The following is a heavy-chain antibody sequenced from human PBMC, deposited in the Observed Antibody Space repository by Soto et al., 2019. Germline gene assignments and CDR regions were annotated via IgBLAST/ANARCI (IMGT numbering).Heavy chain of an antibody. CDR3: ARLMFRETIDF. Sequence: EVQLVESGGGLVQPGGSLRLSCEASGFTFGSYWMNWVRQAPGKGLAWVSRINAVGTTTFYADSVKGRFTISRDNAKNTMYLDMHSLGDEDSDVYFCARLMFRETIDFWGQGTLVTVSP. D-gene: IGHD3-10*01. CDR2: INAVGTTT. CDR1: GFTFGSYW. J-gene: IGHJ4*02. V-gene: IGHV3-74*01.